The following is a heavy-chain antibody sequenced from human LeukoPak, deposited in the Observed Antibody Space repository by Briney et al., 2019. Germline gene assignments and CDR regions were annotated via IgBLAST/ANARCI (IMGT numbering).Heavy chain of an antibody. V-gene: IGHV3-21*04. D-gene: IGHD3-22*01. CDR3: ARDSGIYDSSGYYGLSYYGMDV. J-gene: IGHJ6*02. CDR2: ISSSSSYI. Sequence: GGSLRLSCAASGFTFSSYTMNWVRQAPGKGLEWVSSISSSSSYIYYADSVKGRFTISRDNAKNSLYLQMNSLRAEDTAVYYCARDSGIYDSSGYYGLSYYGMDVWGQGTTVTVSS. CDR1: GFTFSSYT.